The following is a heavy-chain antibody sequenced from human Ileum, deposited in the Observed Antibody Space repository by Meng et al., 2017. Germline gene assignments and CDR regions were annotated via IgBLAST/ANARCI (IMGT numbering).Heavy chain of an antibody. D-gene: IGHD1-1*01. J-gene: IGHJ3*02. CDR1: GGSINSGSYY. V-gene: IGHV4-39*07. CDR2: IYYTGST. Sequence: SETLSLTCTVPGGSINSGSYYWGWICQPPGKGLEWIGSIYYTGSTDYNPSLKSRVTISVDTSKSQFSLNLASLIAADTAVYYCARDGPTAGTGAFDIWGQGTMVTVSS. CDR3: ARDGPTAGTGAFDI.